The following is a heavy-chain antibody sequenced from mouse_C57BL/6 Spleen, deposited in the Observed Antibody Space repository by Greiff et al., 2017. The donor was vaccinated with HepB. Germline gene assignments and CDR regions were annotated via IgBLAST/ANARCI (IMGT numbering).Heavy chain of an antibody. V-gene: IGHV2-6-1*01. CDR1: GFSLTSYG. CDR3: ARHDDVDWYFDV. Sequence: VKLMESGPGLVAPSQSLSITCTVSGFSLTSYGVHWVRQPPGKGLEWLVVIWSDGSTTYNSALKSRMSISKDNSKSQVFLKMNSLQTDDTAMYYCARHDDVDWYFDVWGTGTTVTVSS. CDR2: IWSDGST. D-gene: IGHD2-12*01. J-gene: IGHJ1*03.